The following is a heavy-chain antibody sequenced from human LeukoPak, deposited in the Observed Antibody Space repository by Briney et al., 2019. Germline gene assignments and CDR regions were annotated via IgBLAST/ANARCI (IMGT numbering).Heavy chain of an antibody. D-gene: IGHD2/OR15-2a*01. V-gene: IGHV1-18*01. CDR1: NYTFISYS. CDR3: ARLNSTHLFDTIYHQLDY. CDR2: ISTNNGRT. J-gene: IGHJ4*02. Sequence: GTSVKVSCKASNYTFISYSITWVRQAPGQGLEWMGWISTNNGRTNCAPNFQDRVTMTSDRSTSTAYMELRSLRSDDTAVYYCARLNSTHLFDTIYHQLDYWGQGALVTVSS.